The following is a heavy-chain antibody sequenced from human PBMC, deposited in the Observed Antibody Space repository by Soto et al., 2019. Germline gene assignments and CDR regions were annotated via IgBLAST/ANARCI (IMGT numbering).Heavy chain of an antibody. D-gene: IGHD3-10*01. CDR2: IIPNSGRT. J-gene: IGHJ3*02. CDR3: ARVIWFGESGGAFDI. CDR1: GDTFSSYA. Sequence: GASVKVSCKASGDTFSSYAISWVRQAPGQGLEWMGWIIPNSGRTNYAQKFQGRVTMTRDTSISTAYMELSRLRSDDTAVYYCARVIWFGESGGAFDIWGQGTMVTVSS. V-gene: IGHV1-2*02.